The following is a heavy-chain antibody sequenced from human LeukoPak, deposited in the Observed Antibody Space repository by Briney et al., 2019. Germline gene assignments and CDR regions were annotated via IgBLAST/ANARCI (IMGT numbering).Heavy chain of an antibody. CDR1: GGGFGNYG. D-gene: IGHD5-12*01. Sequence: SVKVSCKASGGGFGNYGITWARQAPGQGLEWVGGVIPIFGSSNYAPKFQARVTISADRSTSTAYMELRTLTSEDTAVYYCARVKGETAPTISNYYYYMDVWDKGTTVTVS. CDR3: ARVKGETAPTISNYYYYMDV. CDR2: VIPIFGSS. V-gene: IGHV1-69*06. J-gene: IGHJ6*03.